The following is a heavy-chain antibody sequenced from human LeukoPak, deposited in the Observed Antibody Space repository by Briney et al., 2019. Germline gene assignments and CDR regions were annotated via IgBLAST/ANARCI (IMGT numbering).Heavy chain of an antibody. Sequence: GGSLRLSCAASGFTFSSYSMNWVRQAPGKGLEWVSSISSSSRYIYYADSVKGRFTISRDNAKNSLYLQMNSLRAEDTAVYYCARIGVTIFGVVRTHYYYYYMDVWGKGTTVTVSS. CDR1: GFTFSSYS. J-gene: IGHJ6*03. CDR3: ARIGVTIFGVVRTHYYYYYMDV. CDR2: ISSSSRYI. D-gene: IGHD3-3*01. V-gene: IGHV3-21*01.